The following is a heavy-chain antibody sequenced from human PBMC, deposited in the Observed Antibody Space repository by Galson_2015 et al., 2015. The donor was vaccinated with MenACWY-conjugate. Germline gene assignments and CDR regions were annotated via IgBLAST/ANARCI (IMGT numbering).Heavy chain of an antibody. V-gene: IGHV2-5*02. J-gene: IGHJ4*02. CDR3: ARGRRYYDSLTGYSLLFDY. CDR1: GFSLSAGGVG. CDR2: IYWDDDK. D-gene: IGHD3-9*01. Sequence: PALVKPTQTLTLTCTFSGFSLSAGGVGVGWIRQPPGKALEWLALIYWDDDKPYSPSLKSRLTITKDTSKNQVVLTMTNMDPVDTATYYCARGRRYYDSLTGYSLLFDYWGQGTLVTVSS.